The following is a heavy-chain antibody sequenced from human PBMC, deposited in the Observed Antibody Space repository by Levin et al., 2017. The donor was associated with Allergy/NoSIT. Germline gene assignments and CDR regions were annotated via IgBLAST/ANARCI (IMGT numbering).Heavy chain of an antibody. Sequence: SETLSLTCTVSGGSISSRSYYWGWIRQPPGKGLEWIGSIYYSGSTYYNPSLKSRVTISVDTSKNQFSLKLSSVTAADTAVYYCARDGDSYVWYFDLWGRGTLVTVSS. D-gene: IGHD5-18*01. CDR1: GGSISSRSYY. CDR3: ARDGDSYVWYFDL. J-gene: IGHJ2*01. V-gene: IGHV4-39*07. CDR2: IYYSGST.